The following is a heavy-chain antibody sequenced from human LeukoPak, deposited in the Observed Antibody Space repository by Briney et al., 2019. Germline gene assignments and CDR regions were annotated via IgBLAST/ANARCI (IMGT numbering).Heavy chain of an antibody. CDR3: ASRRAVAGRGDYFDY. CDR2: INLSGTT. Sequence: SETLSLTCAVYGGSFSGYYWSWIRQPPGQGLEWIGEINLSGTTNYNPSLKNRVTISVDTSKNQFSLKLSSVTAADTAVYYCASRRAVAGRGDYFDYWGQGTLVTVSS. J-gene: IGHJ4*02. CDR1: GGSFSGYY. V-gene: IGHV4-34*01. D-gene: IGHD6-19*01.